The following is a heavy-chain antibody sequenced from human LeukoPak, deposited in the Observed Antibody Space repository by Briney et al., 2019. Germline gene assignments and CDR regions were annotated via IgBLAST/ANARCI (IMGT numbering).Heavy chain of an antibody. Sequence: GGSLRLSCAASGFTLSDYSMSWIRQAPGKGLEWISYMRPNGHTIYYADSVKGRFTISRDNAKNSLYLQMNSLRAEDTAVYYCARSGYGDYDYWGQGTRVTVSS. D-gene: IGHD4-17*01. CDR1: GFTLSDYS. CDR2: MRPNGHTI. V-gene: IGHV3-11*04. J-gene: IGHJ4*02. CDR3: ARSGYGDYDY.